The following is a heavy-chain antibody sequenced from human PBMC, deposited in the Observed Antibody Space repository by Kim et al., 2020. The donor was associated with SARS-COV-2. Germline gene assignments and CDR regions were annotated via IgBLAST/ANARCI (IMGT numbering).Heavy chain of an antibody. D-gene: IGHD3-3*01. CDR1: GGSISSYY. CDR2: IYYSGST. J-gene: IGHJ6*02. CDR3: ARGGKSDFWSGFGYYYYYGMDV. V-gene: IGHV4-59*01. Sequence: SETLSLTCTVSGGSISSYYWSWIRQPPGKGLEWIGYIYYSGSTNYNPSLKSRVTISVDTSKNQFSLKLSSVTAADTAVYYCARGGKSDFWSGFGYYYYYGMDVWGQGTTVTVSS.